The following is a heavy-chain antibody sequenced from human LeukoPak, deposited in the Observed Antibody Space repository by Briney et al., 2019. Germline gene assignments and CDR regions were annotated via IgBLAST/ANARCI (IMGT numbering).Heavy chain of an antibody. J-gene: IGHJ2*01. CDR3: AREEHYRRYFAL. CDR2: INYDGSIT. V-gene: IGHV3-74*03. CDR1: RFTFSDDL. D-gene: IGHD3-16*02. Sequence: GGSLRLSCAASRFTFSDDLMHWVRQPPGKGPVWVSRINYDGSITKYADSVKGRFTISRDNSKNTLYLQMNTLRAEDTAVYFCAREEHYRRYFALWGRGTLVTVSS.